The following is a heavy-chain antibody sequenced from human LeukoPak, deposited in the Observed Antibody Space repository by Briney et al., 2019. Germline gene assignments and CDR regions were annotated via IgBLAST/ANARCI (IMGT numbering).Heavy chain of an antibody. CDR3: ARDVRVAGTYNFDY. CDR1: GGSISSDY. J-gene: IGHJ4*02. Sequence: PSETLSLTCTISGGSISSDYWSWIRQPAGKGLEWIGRIYTSGSTNYNPSLKSRITMSVDTCTKPFSLKPSSVTAAGTAVYYCARDVRVAGTYNFDYWGQGTLVTVSS. CDR2: IYTSGST. D-gene: IGHD6-19*01. V-gene: IGHV4-4*07.